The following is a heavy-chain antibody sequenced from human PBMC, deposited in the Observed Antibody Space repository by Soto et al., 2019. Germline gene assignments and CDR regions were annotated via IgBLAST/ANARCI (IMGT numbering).Heavy chain of an antibody. D-gene: IGHD6-6*01. CDR2: INHSGST. Sequence: PSETLSLTCTVSGGSISSSGYYWSWIRRPPGKGLEWLGEINHSGSTKYNPSLKSRVTISVDTSKNQFSLKLSSATAADTAVYYCARGHSRARIAARPLYYGLDVWGQGTTVTVSS. CDR1: GGSISSSGYY. J-gene: IGHJ6*02. V-gene: IGHV4-39*07. CDR3: ARGHSRARIAARPLYYGLDV.